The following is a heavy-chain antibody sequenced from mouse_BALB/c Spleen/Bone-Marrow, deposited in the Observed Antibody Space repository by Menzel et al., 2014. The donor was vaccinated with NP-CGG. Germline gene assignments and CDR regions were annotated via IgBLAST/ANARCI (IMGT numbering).Heavy chain of an antibody. Sequence: EVQGVESGGGLVQPGGSLRLSCATSGFTFTDYYMNWVRQPPGKALEWLGFIRNKANGYTTEYSASVKGRFTISRDNSQNILYLQMNTLRAEDSATYYCARVKGRVFFDYWGQGTTLTVSS. CDR2: IRNKANGYTT. CDR3: ARVKGRVFFDY. CDR1: GFTFTDYY. J-gene: IGHJ2*01. V-gene: IGHV7-3*02.